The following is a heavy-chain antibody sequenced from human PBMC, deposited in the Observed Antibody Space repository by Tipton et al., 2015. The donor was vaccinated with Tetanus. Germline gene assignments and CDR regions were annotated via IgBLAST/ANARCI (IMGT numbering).Heavy chain of an antibody. V-gene: IGHV4-30-4*08. CDR3: ARAAGFLGLTHDF. CDR1: GGSISSGGYF. Sequence: LRLSCSVSGGSISSGGYFWNWVRQHPGKGLEWIGYIYYSGNTYINPSLKGRVTISMDRSNTQSSLRLDSLTAADTAVYYCARAAGFLGLTHDFWGRGTLVSVSS. CDR2: IYYSGNT. D-gene: IGHD2/OR15-2a*01. J-gene: IGHJ4*02.